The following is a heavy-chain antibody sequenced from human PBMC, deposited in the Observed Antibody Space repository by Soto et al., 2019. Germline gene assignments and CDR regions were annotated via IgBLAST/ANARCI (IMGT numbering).Heavy chain of an antibody. CDR3: SSRVTDAPT. CDR2: TLYSGRT. Sequence: QVQLQESGPGLVKPSGTLSLTCAVSGASISSGWWTWVRQPPGKGLEWIGETLYSGRTNYNSSLNSRVTISIGESRKQFSLNLSSVTAADTAVYYCSSRVTDAPTWGQGTLVTVSS. CDR1: GASISSGW. D-gene: IGHD3-10*01. V-gene: IGHV4-4*02. J-gene: IGHJ5*02.